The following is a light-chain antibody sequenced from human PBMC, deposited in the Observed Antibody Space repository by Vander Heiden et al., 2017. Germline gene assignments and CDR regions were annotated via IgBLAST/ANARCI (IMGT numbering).Light chain of an antibody. CDR2: GAS. V-gene: IGKV3-20*01. J-gene: IGKJ4*01. CDR3: QQYGISPLT. CDR1: QSVSSSY. Sequence: EIVLTQSPGTLSLSPGDRANLSCRASQSVSSSYLAWYQQKPGQAPRLLIYGASGRATGIPDRFSGSGFGTDFTLTINRLEPEDFAVYYCQQYGISPLTFGGGTKVEIK.